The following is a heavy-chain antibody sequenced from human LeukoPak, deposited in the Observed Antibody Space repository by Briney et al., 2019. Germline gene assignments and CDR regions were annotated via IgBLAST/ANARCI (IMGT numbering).Heavy chain of an antibody. CDR3: TTYTAMVEFDY. V-gene: IGHV3-15*01. J-gene: IGHJ4*02. D-gene: IGHD5-18*01. Sequence: GGSLRLSCAASGFTFSNAWMSWVRQAPGKRLEWVGRIKSKTDGGTTDYAAPVKGRFTISRDDSKNTLYLQMNSLKTEDTAVYYCTTYTAMVEFDYWGQGTLVTVSS. CDR2: IKSKTDGGTT. CDR1: GFTFSNAW.